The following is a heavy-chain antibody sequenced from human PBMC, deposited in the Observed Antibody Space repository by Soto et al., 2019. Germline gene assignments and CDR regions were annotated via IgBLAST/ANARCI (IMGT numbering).Heavy chain of an antibody. CDR1: GGSFSGYY. CDR2: INHSGST. CDR3: AGPNPRIAVAGAYLDY. J-gene: IGHJ4*02. D-gene: IGHD6-19*01. V-gene: IGHV4-34*01. Sequence: SETLSLTCAVYGGSFSGYYWSWIRQPPGKGLEWIGEINHSGSTNYNPSLKSRVTISVDTSKNQFSLKLSSVTAADTAVYYCAGPNPRIAVAGAYLDYWGQGTLVTVSS.